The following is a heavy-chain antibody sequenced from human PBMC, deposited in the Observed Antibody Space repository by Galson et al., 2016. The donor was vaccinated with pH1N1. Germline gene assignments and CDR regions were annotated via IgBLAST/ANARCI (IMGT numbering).Heavy chain of an antibody. J-gene: IGHJ3*02. CDR2: ISGSGGRN. CDR1: GSNSDYN. V-gene: IGHV3-23*01. Sequence: SLRLSCAASGSNSDYNMNWVRLAPGKGLEWVSSISGSGGRNHYADSVQGRFIISRDNSKNTLYLQMNSLRAGDTALYFCAKGGYGDYGLDVFGIWGQGTMVIVSS. CDR3: AKGGYGDYGLDVFGI. D-gene: IGHD4-17*01.